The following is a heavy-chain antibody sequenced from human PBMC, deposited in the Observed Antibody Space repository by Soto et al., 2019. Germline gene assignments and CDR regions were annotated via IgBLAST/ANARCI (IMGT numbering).Heavy chain of an antibody. CDR2: ISGSGGST. V-gene: IGHV3-23*01. D-gene: IGHD3-10*01. J-gene: IGHJ4*02. Sequence: EVQLLESGGGLVQPGGSLRLSCAASGFTFSSYAMSWVRQAPGKGLEWVSAISGSGGSTYYADSVKGRFTISRDNSKNPLYLQMNSLRAEDTAVYYCANTPHLLWFGDYWGQGTLVTVSS. CDR3: ANTPHLLWFGDY. CDR1: GFTFSSYA.